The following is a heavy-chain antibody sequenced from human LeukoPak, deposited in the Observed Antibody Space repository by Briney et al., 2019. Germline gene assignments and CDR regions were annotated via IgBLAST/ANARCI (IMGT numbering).Heavy chain of an antibody. Sequence: HPGGSLRLSCAASGFTFSSYAMHWVRQAPGKGLEWVAVIWYDGSNKYYADSVKGRFTISRDNSKNTLYLQMNSLRAEDTAVYYCARELMRSSTNYYYYYGMDVWGQGTTVTVSS. CDR3: ARELMRSSTNYYYYYGMDV. V-gene: IGHV3-33*08. J-gene: IGHJ6*02. CDR1: GFTFSSYA. CDR2: IWYDGSNK. D-gene: IGHD2-2*01.